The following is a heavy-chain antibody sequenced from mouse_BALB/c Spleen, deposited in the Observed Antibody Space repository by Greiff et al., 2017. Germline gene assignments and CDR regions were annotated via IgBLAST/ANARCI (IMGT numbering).Heavy chain of an antibody. CDR1: GYTFTSYY. J-gene: IGHJ2*01. CDR3: TRRDTTVVAEGFDY. D-gene: IGHD1-1*01. Sequence: VKLVESGAELVKPGASVKLSCKASGYTFTSYYMYWVKQRPGQGLEWIGEINPSNGGTNFNEKFKSKATLTVDKSSSTAYMQLSSLTSEDSAVYYCTRRDTTVVAEGFDYWGQGTTLTVSS. V-gene: IGHV1S81*02. CDR2: INPSNGGT.